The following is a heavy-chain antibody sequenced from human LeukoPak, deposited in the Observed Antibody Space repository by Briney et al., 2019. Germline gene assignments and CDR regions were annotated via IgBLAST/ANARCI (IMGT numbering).Heavy chain of an antibody. CDR3: AREFVGYYDSGSHFDY. Sequence: SETLSLTCTVSGGSISSYYWSWIRQPPGKGLEWIGYIYYSGSTNYNPSLKSRVTISVDTSKNQFSLKLSSVTAADTAVYYCAREFVGYYDSGSHFDYWGQGTLVTVSS. CDR1: GGSISSYY. D-gene: IGHD3-10*01. CDR2: IYYSGST. V-gene: IGHV4-59*01. J-gene: IGHJ4*02.